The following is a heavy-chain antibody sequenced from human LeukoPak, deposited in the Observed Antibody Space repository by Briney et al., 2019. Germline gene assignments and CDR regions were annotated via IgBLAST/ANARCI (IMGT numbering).Heavy chain of an antibody. CDR1: GGTFISYA. CDR2: IIPIFGTA. V-gene: IGHV1-69*13. CDR3: ARTNSPGQLRSMDV. Sequence: GASVKISCKASGGTFISYAISWVRQAPGQGLEWMGGIIPIFGTANYAQKFQGRVTITADESTSTAYMELSSLTSEDTAIYYCARTNSPGQLRSMDVWGKGTTVTVSS. J-gene: IGHJ6*03. D-gene: IGHD6-6*01.